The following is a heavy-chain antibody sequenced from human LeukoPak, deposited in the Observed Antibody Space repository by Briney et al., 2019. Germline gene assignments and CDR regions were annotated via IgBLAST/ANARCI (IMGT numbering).Heavy chain of an antibody. CDR3: AKSRPITFGGVITPFDY. J-gene: IGHJ4*02. V-gene: IGHV3-23*01. Sequence: GGSLRLSCAASGFTFSSYAMSWVRQAPGKGLEWVSAISGSGGSTYYADSVKGRFTISRDNSKNTLYLQMNSLRAEDTAVYYCAKSRPITFGGVITPFDYWGQGTLVTVSS. CDR2: ISGSGGST. CDR1: GFTFSSYA. D-gene: IGHD3-16*02.